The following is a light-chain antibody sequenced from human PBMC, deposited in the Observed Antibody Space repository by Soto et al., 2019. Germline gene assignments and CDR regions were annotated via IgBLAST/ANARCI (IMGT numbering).Light chain of an antibody. CDR3: QQYGSSPIT. J-gene: IGKJ5*01. Sequence: EIVLTQSPGPLSLSPGERATLSCRASQSVSSNFLAWYQQKPGQAPRLLIYGASSRATGIPDRFSGSGSGTGFTLTISRLEPEDFAVYYCQQYGSSPITFGQGTRLEIK. CDR2: GAS. CDR1: QSVSSNF. V-gene: IGKV3-20*01.